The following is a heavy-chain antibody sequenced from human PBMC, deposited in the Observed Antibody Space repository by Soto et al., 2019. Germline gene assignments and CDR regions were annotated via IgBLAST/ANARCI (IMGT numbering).Heavy chain of an antibody. J-gene: IGHJ4*02. CDR2: INYSGST. CDR1: GGSFSGYY. V-gene: IGHV4-34*01. D-gene: IGHD3-22*01. CDR3: ARAYYDSSGYPVMFDY. Sequence: SETLSLTCAVYGGSFSGYYWSWIRQPPGKGLEWIGEINYSGSTIYNPSLKSRVTISVDTSNNQFSLKLSSVTVADTSVYYCARAYYDSSGYPVMFDYWGQGTLVTVSS.